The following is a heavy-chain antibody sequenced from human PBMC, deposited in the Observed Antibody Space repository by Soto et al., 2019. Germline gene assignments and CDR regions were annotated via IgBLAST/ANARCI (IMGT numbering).Heavy chain of an antibody. J-gene: IGHJ4*02. CDR1: GFTFSSYG. Sequence: QVQLVESGGGVVQPGTSLSLSCAASGFTFSSYGIYWVRQAPGKGLEWVAVISHNGVNKQYADSVKGRFTISRDNSKNTLYLQMSSPRPDDTAFYYCAKTGAVAAMGYHFDCWGQGTLVTVSS. D-gene: IGHD6-19*01. CDR3: AKTGAVAAMGYHFDC. V-gene: IGHV3-30*18. CDR2: ISHNGVNK.